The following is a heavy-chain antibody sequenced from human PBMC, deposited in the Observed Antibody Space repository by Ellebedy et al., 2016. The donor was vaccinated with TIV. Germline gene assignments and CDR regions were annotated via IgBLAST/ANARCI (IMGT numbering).Heavy chain of an antibody. CDR2: ISAYNGNT. D-gene: IGHD6-19*01. J-gene: IGHJ4*02. CDR1: GYTFTGYY. CDR3: ARYRVAGHFDY. Sequence: ASVKVSCKASGYTFTGYYMHWVRQAPGQGLEWMGWISAYNGNTNYAQKLQGRVTMTTDTSTSTAYMELRSLRSDDTAVYYCARYRVAGHFDYWGQGTLVTVSS. V-gene: IGHV1-18*04.